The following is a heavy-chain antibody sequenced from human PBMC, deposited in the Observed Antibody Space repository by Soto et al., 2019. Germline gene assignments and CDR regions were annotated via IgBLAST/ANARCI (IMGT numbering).Heavy chain of an antibody. V-gene: IGHV3-23*01. J-gene: IGHJ6*02. Sequence: GGSLRLSCAASGFTFSSYAMSWVRQAPGKGLEWVSAISGSGGSTYYADSVKGRFTISRDNSKNTLYLQMNSLRAEDTAVYYCAKELRFLEWPHYYYYGMDVWGQGTTVTVSS. CDR2: ISGSGGST. D-gene: IGHD3-3*01. CDR3: AKELRFLEWPHYYYYGMDV. CDR1: GFTFSSYA.